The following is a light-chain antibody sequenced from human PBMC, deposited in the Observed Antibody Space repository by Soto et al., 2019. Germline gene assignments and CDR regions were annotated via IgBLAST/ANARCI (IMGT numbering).Light chain of an antibody. CDR2: TND. CDR3: ATWDDNLNGPV. J-gene: IGLJ3*02. Sequence: QSALTQPPSASGTPGPRVTISCSGSGSNIGSNTVNWYQHLPGTAPRVLINTNDQRPSGVPDRFSGSKSGTSASLAISGLQSEDEADYYCATWDDNLNGPVFGGGTKLTVL. CDR1: GSNIGSNT. V-gene: IGLV1-44*01.